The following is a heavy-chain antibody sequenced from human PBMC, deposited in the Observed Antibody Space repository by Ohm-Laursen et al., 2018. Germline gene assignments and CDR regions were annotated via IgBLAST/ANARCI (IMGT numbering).Heavy chain of an antibody. CDR1: GGSISSSSYY. D-gene: IGHD5-12*01. V-gene: IGHV4-39*07. CDR3: ARGKWLRLDY. Sequence: SDTLSLTCTVSGGSISSSSYYWGWIRQPPGKGLEWIGSIYYSGSTYYNPSLKSRVTISVDTSKNQFSLKLSSVTAADTAVYYCARGKWLRLDYWGQGTLVTVSS. CDR2: IYYSGST. J-gene: IGHJ4*02.